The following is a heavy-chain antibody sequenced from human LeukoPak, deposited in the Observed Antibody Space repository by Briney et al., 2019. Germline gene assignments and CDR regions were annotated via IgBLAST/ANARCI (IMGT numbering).Heavy chain of an antibody. D-gene: IGHD1-20*01. CDR1: GGAISSSSYY. V-gene: IGHV4-39*07. CDR2: IYYSGST. J-gene: IGHJ4*02. CDR3: ARDTITRTRAFHY. Sequence: SETLSLTCTVSGGAISSSSYYWGWIREPPGKGLEWSGSIYYSGSTYYNPSRKSRVTISVDTSKNQFSLKLSSVTAADTAIYYCARDTITRTRAFHYWGQGTLVTVSS.